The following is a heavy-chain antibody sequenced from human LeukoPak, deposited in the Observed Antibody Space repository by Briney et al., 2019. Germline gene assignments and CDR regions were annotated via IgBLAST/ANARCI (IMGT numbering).Heavy chain of an antibody. CDR1: GGSISSSSYY. V-gene: IGHV4-39*01. CDR3: ARLVVGRQLGGGFDY. D-gene: IGHD6-6*01. J-gene: IGHJ4*02. CDR2: IYYSGST. Sequence: SETLSLTCTVSGGSISSSSYYWGWIRQPPGKGLEWIGSIYYSGSTYYNPSLKSRITISVDTSKNQFSLKLSSVTAADTAVYYCARLVVGRQLGGGFDYWGQGTLVTVSS.